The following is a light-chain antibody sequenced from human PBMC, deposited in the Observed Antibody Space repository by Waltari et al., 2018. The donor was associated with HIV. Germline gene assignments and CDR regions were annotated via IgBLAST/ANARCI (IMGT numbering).Light chain of an antibody. Sequence: QSALTQPRSVSGSPGQSVTISCTGTSSDVGRYNYVSWYQQYPGRAPKLMMYDVSKRPSGVPDRVSGSKSGNTASLTISGLQTEDEGDYYCCSYAGSYTLVFGGGTKLTVL. CDR3: CSYAGSYTLV. V-gene: IGLV2-11*01. CDR2: DVS. J-gene: IGLJ2*01. CDR1: SSDVGRYNY.